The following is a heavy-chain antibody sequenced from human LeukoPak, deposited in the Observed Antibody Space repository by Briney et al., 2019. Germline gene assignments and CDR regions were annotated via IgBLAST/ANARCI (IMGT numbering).Heavy chain of an antibody. D-gene: IGHD4/OR15-4a*01. Sequence: SETLSLTCSVSGGSITSDYWSWIRQSPGKRLEWIGFIYDTGSTIYNPSLKSRVTISVDTSKNKFSLKLRSVTAADTAIYYCAMSPPRGAWFDPWGQGTLVTVSS. CDR3: AMSPPRGAWFDP. J-gene: IGHJ5*02. CDR1: GGSITSDY. V-gene: IGHV4-4*09. CDR2: IYDTGST.